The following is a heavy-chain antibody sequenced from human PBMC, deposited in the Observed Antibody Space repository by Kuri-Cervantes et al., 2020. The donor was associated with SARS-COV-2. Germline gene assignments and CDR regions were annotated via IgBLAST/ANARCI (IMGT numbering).Heavy chain of an antibody. CDR1: GFTFSSYW. CDR2: ISSSSSYI. J-gene: IGHJ4*02. Sequence: GGSLRLSCAASGFTFSSYWMNWVRQAPGKGLEWVSSISSSSSYIYYADSVKGRFTISRDNAKNSLYLQMNSLRAEDTAVYYCASGEIAASGTIYYFDYWGQGTLVTVSS. CDR3: ASGEIAASGTIYYFDY. D-gene: IGHD1-7*01. V-gene: IGHV3-21*01.